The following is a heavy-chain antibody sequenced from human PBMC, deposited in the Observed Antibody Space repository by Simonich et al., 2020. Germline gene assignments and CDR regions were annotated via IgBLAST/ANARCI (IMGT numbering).Heavy chain of an antibody. V-gene: IGHV3-48*03. CDR1: GFTFSSCE. D-gene: IGHD4-17*01. Sequence: EVQLVESGGGLVQPGGSLRLSCAASGFTFSSCEMNWVRQAPGKGLEGVAYISSSGSTIDYADSVKGRFTISRDNAKNSLYLQMNSLRAEDTAVYYCARHYYGDYYFDYWGQGTLVTVSS. J-gene: IGHJ4*02. CDR3: ARHYYGDYYFDY. CDR2: ISSSGSTI.